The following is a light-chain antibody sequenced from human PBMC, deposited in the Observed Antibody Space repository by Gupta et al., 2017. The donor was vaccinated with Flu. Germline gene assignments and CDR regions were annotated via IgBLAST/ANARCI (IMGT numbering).Light chain of an antibody. CDR3: QHYNNWPPWT. Sequence: ERATLSCRASQSVSSNLAWYQQKPGQAPRLLIYGASTRATGIPARFRGSGSGTEFTLTISSLQSEDFAVYYCQHYNNWPPWTFGQGTKVEIK. CDR1: QSVSSN. J-gene: IGKJ1*01. V-gene: IGKV3-15*01. CDR2: GAS.